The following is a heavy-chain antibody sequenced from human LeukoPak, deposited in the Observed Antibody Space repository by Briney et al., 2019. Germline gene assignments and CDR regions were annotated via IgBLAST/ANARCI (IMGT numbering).Heavy chain of an antibody. CDR2: IPGSGGTT. V-gene: IGHV3-23*01. CDR1: GFTFSSYT. CDR3: AKEYGRYPPYDY. J-gene: IGHJ4*02. D-gene: IGHD1-26*01. Sequence: GGSLRLSCAASGFTFSSYTMTWVRQPPGKGLEWVSTIPGSGGTTYYADSVKGRFTISRDNSENTLYLQMNSLRAEDTAVYYCAKEYGRYPPYDYWGQGTLVTVSS.